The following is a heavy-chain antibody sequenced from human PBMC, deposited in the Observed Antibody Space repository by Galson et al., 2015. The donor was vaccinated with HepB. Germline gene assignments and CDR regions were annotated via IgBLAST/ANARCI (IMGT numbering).Heavy chain of an antibody. V-gene: IGHV3-30*04. J-gene: IGHJ3*02. CDR1: GFNFSDPA. D-gene: IGHD5-12*01. CDR2: MSFNGSHT. Sequence: SLRLSCAASGFNFSDPAMHWVRQAPGKGLEWVAAMSFNGSHTYYADSVKGRFTISRDNSKNTLHLQMNSLRPEDTALYYCARPRYSAYDYKAFDMWGQGTMVTVSS. CDR3: ARPRYSAYDYKAFDM.